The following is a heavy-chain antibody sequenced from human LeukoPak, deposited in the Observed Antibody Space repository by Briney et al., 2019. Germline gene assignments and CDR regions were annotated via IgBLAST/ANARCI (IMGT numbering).Heavy chain of an antibody. CDR3: ARDSEVYILRFLEWSTYAYFQH. Sequence: ASVKVSCKASGYTFTSYYMHWVRQAPGQGLEWMGIINPSGGSTSYAQKFQGRVTMTRDTSTSTVYMELSSLRSEDTAVYYCARDSEVYILRFLEWSTYAYFQHWGQGTLVTVSS. J-gene: IGHJ1*01. CDR2: INPSGGST. D-gene: IGHD3-3*01. V-gene: IGHV1-46*01. CDR1: GYTFTSYY.